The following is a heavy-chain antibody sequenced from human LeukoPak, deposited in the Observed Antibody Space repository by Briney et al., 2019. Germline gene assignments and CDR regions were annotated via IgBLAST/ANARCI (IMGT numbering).Heavy chain of an antibody. D-gene: IGHD3-22*01. CDR3: ARDSGYYDSSGYYPLHDAFDI. J-gene: IGHJ3*02. CDR1: GFTFSSYS. CDR2: VSSSSSYI. Sequence: PGGSLGLSCAASGFTFSSYSMNWVRQAPGKGLEWVSSVSSSSSYIYYADSVKGRFTISRDNAKNSLYLQMNSLRAEDTAVYYCARDSGYYDSSGYYPLHDAFDIWGQGTMVTVSS. V-gene: IGHV3-21*01.